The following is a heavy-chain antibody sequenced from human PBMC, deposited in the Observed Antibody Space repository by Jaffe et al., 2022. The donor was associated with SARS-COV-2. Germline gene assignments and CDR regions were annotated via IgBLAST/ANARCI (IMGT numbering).Heavy chain of an antibody. CDR3: ARPSNGANSDLQN. Sequence: EVQLVQSGGGLVQPGGSLRLSCVGSGFIYKDYWMSWVRQTPEKGLEWVASIKQDGSQKYYSDSVKGRFTISKDNTQNSVYLQLNNLGVEDTAVYFCARPSNGANSDLQNWGQGDLVAVSS. CDR1: GFIYKDYW. V-gene: IGHV3-7*03. J-gene: IGHJ1*01. D-gene: IGHD4-17*01. CDR2: IKQDGSQK.